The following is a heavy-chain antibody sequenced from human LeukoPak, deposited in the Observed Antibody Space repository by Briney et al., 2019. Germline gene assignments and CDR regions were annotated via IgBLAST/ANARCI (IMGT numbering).Heavy chain of an antibody. CDR1: GYSISSGYY. CDR3: ARGRDAFDI. Sequence: SETLSLTCTVSGYSISSGYYWGWIRQPPGKGLEWIGSIYHSGSTYYNPSLKSRVTISVDTSKNHFSLKLSSVTAADTAVYYCARGRDAFDIWGQGTMVTVSS. J-gene: IGHJ3*02. CDR2: IYHSGST. V-gene: IGHV4-38-2*02.